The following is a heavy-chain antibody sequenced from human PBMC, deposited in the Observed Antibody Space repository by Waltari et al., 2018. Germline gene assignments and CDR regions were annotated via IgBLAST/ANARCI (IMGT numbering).Heavy chain of an antibody. CDR2: IYPGYSDT. CDR3: ASYSSSPNYYYYGMDV. Sequence: EVQLVQSGAEVKKPGESLKISCKGSGYSFTSYWTGWVSQRPGKGLEWMGIIYPGYSDTRYSPSFQGQVTISADKSISTAYLQWSSLKASDTAMYYCASYSSSPNYYYYGMDVWGQGTTVTVSS. CDR1: GYSFTSYW. J-gene: IGHJ6*02. D-gene: IGHD6-6*01. V-gene: IGHV5-51*03.